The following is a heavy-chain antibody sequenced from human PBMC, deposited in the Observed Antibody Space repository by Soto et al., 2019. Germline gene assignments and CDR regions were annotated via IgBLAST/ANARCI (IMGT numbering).Heavy chain of an antibody. CDR2: IYYSGST. V-gene: IGHV4-59*01. Sequence: QVQLQESGPGLVKPSETLSLTCTASGGSISNYHWSWIRQPPGKGLEWIGYIYYSGSTSYNPSLKRRVIISVDTSNNQFSLKLNSVTAADTAVYFCARVAYDFWSGWGGAGYYYYMDVWGKGTTVTVSS. CDR3: ARVAYDFWSGWGGAGYYYYMDV. D-gene: IGHD3-3*01. J-gene: IGHJ6*03. CDR1: GGSISNYH.